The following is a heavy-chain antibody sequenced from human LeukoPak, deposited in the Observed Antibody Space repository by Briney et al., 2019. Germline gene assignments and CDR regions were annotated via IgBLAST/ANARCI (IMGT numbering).Heavy chain of an antibody. CDR2: IKKDGSEK. J-gene: IGHJ5*02. D-gene: IGHD2-21*02. V-gene: IGHV3-7*01. Sequence: GGSLRLSCAASGFTFSSYWMSWVRQAPGKGLEWVANIKKDGSEKYYVDSVKGRFTISRGNARNSLYLQMNRLRAEDTAVYDCARVGLAYCGDDWYCSLFDPWGQGTLVTVSS. CDR1: GFTFSSYW. CDR3: ARVGLAYCGDDWYCSLFDP.